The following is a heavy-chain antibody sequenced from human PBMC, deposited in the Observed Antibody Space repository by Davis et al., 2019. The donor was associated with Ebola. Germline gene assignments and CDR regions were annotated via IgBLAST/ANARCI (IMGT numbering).Heavy chain of an antibody. J-gene: IGHJ4*02. D-gene: IGHD5-12*01. CDR3: TSAYGDYDY. V-gene: IGHV3-15*07. CDR1: GFIVSSNY. Sequence: GGSLRLSCAASGFIVSSNYMTWVRQAPGKGLEWVGRIKSKTDGGTTDYAAPVKGRFTISRDDSKNTLYLQMNSLKTEDTAVYYCTSAYGDYDYWGQGTLVTVSS. CDR2: IKSKTDGGTT.